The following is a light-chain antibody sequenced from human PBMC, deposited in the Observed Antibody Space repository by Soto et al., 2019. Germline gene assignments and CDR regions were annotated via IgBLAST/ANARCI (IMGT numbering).Light chain of an antibody. V-gene: IGLV2-14*01. CDR1: SSDVGGYNY. CDR2: EVS. Sequence: QSVLTQPASVSGSPGQSITISCTGTSSDVGGYNYVSWYQQHPGKAPKLMIYEVSNRPSGVSNRFSGSKSGNTASLTISGLQAEDEADYYCSSYTSSSTLFGTGTKVP. CDR3: SSYTSSSTL. J-gene: IGLJ1*01.